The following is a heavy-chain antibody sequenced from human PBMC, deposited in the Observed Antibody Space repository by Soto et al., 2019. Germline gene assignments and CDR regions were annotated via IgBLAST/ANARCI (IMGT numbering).Heavy chain of an antibody. Sequence: QVHLVQSGAEVKKPGASVKVSCKGSGYDFTTYGITWVRQAPGQGLEWMAWISAHNGNTDYAQKLQGRVTVTRDTPTSTAYVELRSLRSDDTAMYYCARGRYGDYWGQGARVTVSS. D-gene: IGHD1-1*01. CDR1: GYDFTTYG. CDR3: ARGRYGDY. J-gene: IGHJ4*02. V-gene: IGHV1-18*01. CDR2: ISAHNGNT.